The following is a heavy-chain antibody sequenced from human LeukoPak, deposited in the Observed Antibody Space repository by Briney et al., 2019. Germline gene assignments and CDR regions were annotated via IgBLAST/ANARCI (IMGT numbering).Heavy chain of an antibody. CDR1: GFTFSSYW. V-gene: IGHV3-7*01. CDR3: ARGQSYYDFWSGYYWREGNWFDP. D-gene: IGHD3-3*01. Sequence: GGSLRLSCAASGFTFSSYWMSWVRQAPGKGLEWVANIKQDGSEKYYVDSVKGRFTISRDNAKNSLYLQMNSLRAEDTAVYYCARGQSYYDFWSGYYWREGNWFDPWGQGTLVTVSS. CDR2: IKQDGSEK. J-gene: IGHJ5*02.